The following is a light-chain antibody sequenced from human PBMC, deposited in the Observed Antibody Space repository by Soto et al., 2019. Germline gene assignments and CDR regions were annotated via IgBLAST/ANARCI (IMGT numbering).Light chain of an antibody. J-gene: IGLJ1*01. Sequence: QSALTQPASVSGSPGQSITISCTGTSSDVGGYNYVSWYQEHPGKAPKLMIYDVSNRPSGVSNRFSGSKSGNTASLTISGLQAADEAEYYCSSYATDSTDVFGTGTKLTVL. V-gene: IGLV2-14*01. CDR1: SSDVGGYNY. CDR3: SSYATDSTDV. CDR2: DVS.